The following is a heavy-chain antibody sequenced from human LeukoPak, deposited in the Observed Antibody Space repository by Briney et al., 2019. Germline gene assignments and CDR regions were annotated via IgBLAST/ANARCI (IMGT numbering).Heavy chain of an antibody. Sequence: SVKVSCKASGGTFSSYAISWVRQAPGQGLEWMGRIIPILGIANYAQKFQGRVTMTRDTSTSTVYMELSSLRSEDTAVYYCARDGLVVVPAANKGDYYYMDVWGKGTTVTVSS. CDR3: ARDGLVVVPAANKGDYYYMDV. V-gene: IGHV1-69*04. J-gene: IGHJ6*03. D-gene: IGHD2-2*01. CDR2: IIPILGIA. CDR1: GGTFSSYA.